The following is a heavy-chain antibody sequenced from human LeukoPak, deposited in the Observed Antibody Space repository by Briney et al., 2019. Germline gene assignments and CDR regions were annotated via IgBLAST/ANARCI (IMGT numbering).Heavy chain of an antibody. CDR2: INPNSGGT. CDR3: ARDQLSGSTSAQDY. D-gene: IGHD6-6*01. Sequence: ASVKVSCKASGYTFTGYYMHWVRQAPGQGLEWMGRINPNSGGTNYAQKFQGRVTMTSGTSISTAYMAPSRLRSDHPPVHHCARDQLSGSTSAQDYWGQGTLVTASS. J-gene: IGHJ4*02. V-gene: IGHV1-2*06. CDR1: GYTFTGYY.